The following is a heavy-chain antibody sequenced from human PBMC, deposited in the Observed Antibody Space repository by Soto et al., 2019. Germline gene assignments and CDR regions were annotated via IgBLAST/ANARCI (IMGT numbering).Heavy chain of an antibody. CDR3: TRYYYESSGYYVY. CDR1: GFNFSNYA. Sequence: GGSLRLSCTGSGFNFSNYALTWCRHSPGKGLEWVGFIRGETNGGTADYAASLKGRITISRDDSKSIAYLEINSLQTEDTAVYYCTRYYYESSGYYVYWGQGTLVTVSS. CDR2: IRGETNGGTA. D-gene: IGHD3-22*01. J-gene: IGHJ4*02. V-gene: IGHV3-49*03.